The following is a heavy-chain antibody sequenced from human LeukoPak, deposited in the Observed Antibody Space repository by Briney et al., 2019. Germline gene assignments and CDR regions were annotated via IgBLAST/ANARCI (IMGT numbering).Heavy chain of an antibody. J-gene: IGHJ2*01. Sequence: GGSLRLSCAASGFTFSSYSMNWVRQAPGKGLEWVSSISSSSSYIYYADSVKGRFTISRDNAKNSLYLQMTSLRAEDTAVYYCASSRTNWYRYFDLWGRGALVTVSS. CDR1: GFTFSSYS. CDR3: ASSRTNWYRYFDL. V-gene: IGHV3-21*04. CDR2: ISSSSSYI. D-gene: IGHD1-1*01.